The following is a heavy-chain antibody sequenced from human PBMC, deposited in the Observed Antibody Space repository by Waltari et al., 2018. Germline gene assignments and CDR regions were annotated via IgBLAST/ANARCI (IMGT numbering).Heavy chain of an antibody. CDR3: TRVARGRTSTQYDH. J-gene: IGHJ1*01. D-gene: IGHD1-1*01. CDR2: GGTKENGYGT. V-gene: IGHV3-73*01. CDR1: GLSFSDSG. Sequence: VQFVQSGGGVVQPGGSLNLSCVVTGLSFSDSGIHWVRQTAAKGLEWIGGGGTKENGYGTVYGPEVKGRVIISRDDSRNTAYLQMTSLQTDDTAKYFCTRVARGRTSTQYDHWGQGTLVTVSS.